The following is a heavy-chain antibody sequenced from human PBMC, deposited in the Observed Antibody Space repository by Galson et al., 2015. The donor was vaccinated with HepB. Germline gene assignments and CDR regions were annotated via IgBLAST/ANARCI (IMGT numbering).Heavy chain of an antibody. CDR2: IYSTGTA. CDR1: GDSMTSRHDY. J-gene: IGHJ6*02. CDR3: ARVRFDSSSYVDQYYGLDI. D-gene: IGHD3-22*01. Sequence: SETLSLTCTVSGDSMTSRHDYWGWIRQPPGKGLEWIGSIYSTGTASYNPSLQSRLTISVDRSRNQLSLKLRSVTAADAAVYYCARVRFDSSSYVDQYYGLDIWGQGTTVTVSS. V-gene: IGHV4-39*07.